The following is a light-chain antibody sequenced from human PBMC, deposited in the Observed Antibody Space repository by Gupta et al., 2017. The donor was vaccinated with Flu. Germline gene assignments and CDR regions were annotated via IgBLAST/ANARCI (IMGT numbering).Light chain of an antibody. CDR3: MQALQTSSS. V-gene: IGKV2-28*01. CDR1: QSLLHRDGYNY. CDR2: LGS. Sequence: DIVMTQSPLSLSVTPVEPRSISCRSSQSLLHRDGYNYLHWYLQKPGQSPQLLIYLGSNRASWGPARFSGNGSGTDFTLQISRVEAEDVGTYYYMQALQTSSSCGPGTQVDIK. J-gene: IGKJ3*01.